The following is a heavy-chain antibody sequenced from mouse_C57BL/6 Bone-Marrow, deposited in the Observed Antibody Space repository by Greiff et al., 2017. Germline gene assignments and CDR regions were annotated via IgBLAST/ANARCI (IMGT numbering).Heavy chain of an antibody. CDR2: ISDGGSYT. V-gene: IGHV5-4*01. D-gene: IGHD1-1*01. J-gene: IGHJ3*01. Sequence: EVQRVESGGGLVKPGGSLKLSCAASGFTFSSYAMSWVRQTPEKRLEWVATISDGGSYTYYPDNVKGRFTISRDNAKNNLYLQMSHLKAEDTAMYYCARGRVLRYPFAYWGQGTLVTVSA. CDR3: ARGRVLRYPFAY. CDR1: GFTFSSYA.